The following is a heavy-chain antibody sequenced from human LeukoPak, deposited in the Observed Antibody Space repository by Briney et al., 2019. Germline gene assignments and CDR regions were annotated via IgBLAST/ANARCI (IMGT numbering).Heavy chain of an antibody. CDR1: GFTFSSYS. J-gene: IGHJ3*02. CDR3: ARDRSRPGTVILRGAFDI. D-gene: IGHD1-14*01. V-gene: IGHV3-21*01. Sequence: KSGGSLRLSCAASGFTFSSYSMNWVRQAPGKGLEWVSSISSSSSYIYYADSVKGRFTISRDNAKNSLYLQMNSLRAEDTAVYYCARDRSRPGTVILRGAFDIWGQGTMVTVSS. CDR2: ISSSSSYI.